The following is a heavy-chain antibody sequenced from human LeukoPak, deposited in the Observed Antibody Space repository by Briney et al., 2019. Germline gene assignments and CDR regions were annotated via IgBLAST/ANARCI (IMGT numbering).Heavy chain of an antibody. CDR2: IGTAGDT. Sequence: GGSLRLSCAASGFTFSSYDMHWVRQATGKGLEWVSAIGTAGDTYYPGSVEGRFTISRENAKNSLYLQMNSLRAGDTAVYYCARDHAAAGMRGPNWYLDLWGRGTLVTVSS. J-gene: IGHJ2*01. CDR3: ARDHAAAGMRGPNWYLDL. CDR1: GFTFSSYD. D-gene: IGHD6-13*01. V-gene: IGHV3-13*01.